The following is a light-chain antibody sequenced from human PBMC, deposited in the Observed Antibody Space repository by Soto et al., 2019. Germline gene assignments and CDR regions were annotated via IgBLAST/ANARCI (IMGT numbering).Light chain of an antibody. CDR2: CAS. Sequence: DIVMTPSPDSLSVSLGERATINCTSSQSVFSRSHDMNYLAWYQQKPGQPPKLLIYCASPRESGVPDRFSGSGSGTDFTLTISSLQAEDVAVYYCQEYYTTLALTFGGGTKVELK. J-gene: IGKJ4*01. CDR3: QEYYTTLALT. CDR1: QSVFSRSHDMNY. V-gene: IGKV4-1*01.